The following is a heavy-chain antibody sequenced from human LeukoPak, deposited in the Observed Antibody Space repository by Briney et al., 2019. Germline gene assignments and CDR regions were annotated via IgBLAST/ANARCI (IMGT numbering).Heavy chain of an antibody. CDR3: AKGGIQLWEYYFDY. V-gene: IGHV3-21*04. Sequence: PGGSLRLSCAASGFTFSTYNMNWVRQAPGKGLEWVSSITSSSSYIYYADSVKGRFTISRDNAKNSLYLQMNSLRAEDTAVYYCAKGGIQLWEYYFDYWGQGTLVTVSS. D-gene: IGHD5-18*01. CDR2: ITSSSSYI. J-gene: IGHJ4*02. CDR1: GFTFSTYN.